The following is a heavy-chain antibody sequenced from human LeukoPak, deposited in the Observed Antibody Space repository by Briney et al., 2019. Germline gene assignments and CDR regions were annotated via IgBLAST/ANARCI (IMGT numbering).Heavy chain of an antibody. V-gene: IGHV4-39*07. J-gene: IGHJ3*02. Sequence: PSETLSLTCTVSGGSISCSSYYWGWIRQPPGKGLEWIGSIYYSGSTYYNPSLKSRVTISVDTSKNQFSLKLSSVTAADTAVYYCAREDIVVVPAAIGTENAFDIWGQGTMVTVSS. D-gene: IGHD2-2*01. CDR1: GGSISCSSYY. CDR2: IYYSGST. CDR3: AREDIVVVPAAIGTENAFDI.